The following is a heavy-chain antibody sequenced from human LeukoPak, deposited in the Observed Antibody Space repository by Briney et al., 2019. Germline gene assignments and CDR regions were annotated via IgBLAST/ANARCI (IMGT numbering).Heavy chain of an antibody. V-gene: IGHV3-20*04. CDR2: INWNGGST. Sequence: GGSLRLSCAASGFTFDDYGMSWVRQAPGKGLEWVSGINWNGGSTGYADSVKGRFTISRDNAKSSLYLQMNSLRAEDTALYYCARGIAYSYGPPTLYYFDYWGQGTLVTVSS. D-gene: IGHD5-18*01. J-gene: IGHJ4*02. CDR1: GFTFDDYG. CDR3: ARGIAYSYGPPTLYYFDY.